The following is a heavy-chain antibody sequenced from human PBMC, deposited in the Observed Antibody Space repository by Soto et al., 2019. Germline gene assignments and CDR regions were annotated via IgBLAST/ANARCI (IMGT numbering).Heavy chain of an antibody. Sequence: ASVKVSCKASGYTFTGYYMHWVRQAPGQGLEWMGWINPNSGGTNYAQKFQGRVTMTRDTSISTAYMELSRLRSDDTAVYYCARVPRRITMIVVVHYNWFDPWGQGTLITVSS. V-gene: IGHV1-2*02. J-gene: IGHJ5*02. CDR3: ARVPRRITMIVVVHYNWFDP. D-gene: IGHD3-22*01. CDR2: INPNSGGT. CDR1: GYTFTGYY.